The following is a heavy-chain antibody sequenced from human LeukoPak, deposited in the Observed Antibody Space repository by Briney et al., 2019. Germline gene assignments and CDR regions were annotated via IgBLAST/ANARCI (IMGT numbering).Heavy chain of an antibody. Sequence: PSETLSLTCTVSSGSISNYYWSWIRQPPGKGLEWIGFSDYSGNTNYNPSLKSRVTILLDTSKDQIALKLSSVTAADTAVYYCARLNGGGWGQGTLVVVTS. V-gene: IGHV4-59*08. J-gene: IGHJ4*02. CDR1: SGSISNYY. CDR3: ARLNGGG. D-gene: IGHD2-8*01. CDR2: SDYSGNT.